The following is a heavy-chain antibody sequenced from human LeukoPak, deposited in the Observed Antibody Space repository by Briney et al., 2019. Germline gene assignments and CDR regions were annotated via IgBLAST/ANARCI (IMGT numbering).Heavy chain of an antibody. Sequence: GGSLRLSCSASGFTFSSYSMNWVGQDPGKGLEWVSSISSSSSCIYYADSVKGRFTISRDNVKKSLFLQMNSLRAEDTAVYYCARVRSSGSPGRYYFDYWGQGTLVTVSS. V-gene: IGHV3-21*01. CDR3: ARVRSSGSPGRYYFDY. D-gene: IGHD6-19*01. CDR2: ISSSSSCI. CDR1: GFTFSSYS. J-gene: IGHJ4*02.